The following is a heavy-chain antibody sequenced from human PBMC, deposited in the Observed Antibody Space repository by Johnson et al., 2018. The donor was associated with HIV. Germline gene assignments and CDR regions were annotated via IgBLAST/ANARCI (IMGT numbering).Heavy chain of an antibody. CDR3: AKGLGYCTSTSCYGLDDAFDI. CDR2: NSWNSGSI. V-gene: IGHV3-9*01. Sequence: VQLVESGGGLVQPGRSLRLSCAASGFTFDDYAMHWVRQAPGKGLEWVSGNSWNSGSIGYADSVKGRFTISRDNAKNSLYLQMNSLRAEDTALYYCAKGLGYCTSTSCYGLDDAFDIWGQGTMVTVSS. D-gene: IGHD2-2*03. CDR1: GFTFDDYA. J-gene: IGHJ3*02.